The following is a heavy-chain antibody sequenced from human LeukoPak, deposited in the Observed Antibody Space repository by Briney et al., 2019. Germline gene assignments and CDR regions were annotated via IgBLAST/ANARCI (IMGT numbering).Heavy chain of an antibody. D-gene: IGHD6-13*01. V-gene: IGHV4-34*04. CDR3: ARVDSSSRS. J-gene: IGHJ4*02. CDR1: GGSFSGYY. CDR2: INHSGST. Sequence: PSETLSLTCAVYGGSFSGYYWSWIRQPQGQGLEWIGEINHSGSTNNNQSPKSRGTISVYMDKNQFYLNLSSVTAADTAVDYCARVDSSSRSWGQGTLVTVSS.